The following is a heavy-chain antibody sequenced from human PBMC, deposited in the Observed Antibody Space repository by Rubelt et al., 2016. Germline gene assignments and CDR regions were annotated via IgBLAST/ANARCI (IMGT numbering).Heavy chain of an antibody. CDR3: ARVPAGYCSSTSCYVSDY. V-gene: IGHV1-24*01. J-gene: IGHJ4*02. CDR1: GYTLTELS. D-gene: IGHD2-2*01. CDR2: FDPGDGET. Sequence: QVQLVQSGAEVKKPGASVKVSCKVSGYTLTELSMHWVGQAPGKGLEWLGGFDPGDGETIYAKKFPGRGTMTEEQSTYKAYMELSSLRAEDTAVYYCARVPAGYCSSTSCYVSDYWGQGTLVTVSS.